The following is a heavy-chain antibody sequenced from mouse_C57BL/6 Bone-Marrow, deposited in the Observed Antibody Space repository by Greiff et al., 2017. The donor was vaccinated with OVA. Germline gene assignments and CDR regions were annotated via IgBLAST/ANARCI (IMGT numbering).Heavy chain of an antibody. CDR3: ARHQAWFAY. Sequence: EVQLVESGGDLVKPGGSLKLSCAASGFTFSSYGMSWVRQTPDKRLEWVATISSGGSYTYYPDSVKGRSTISRDNSKNTLYLQMISLKSDDAAMYYCARHQAWFAYWGQGTLVTVSA. J-gene: IGHJ3*01. CDR2: ISSGGSYT. V-gene: IGHV5-6*01. CDR1: GFTFSSYG.